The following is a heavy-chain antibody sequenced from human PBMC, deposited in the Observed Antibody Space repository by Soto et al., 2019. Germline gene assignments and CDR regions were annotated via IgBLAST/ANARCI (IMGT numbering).Heavy chain of an antibody. CDR3: ARSIVVVTAADY. V-gene: IGHV1-3*01. CDR1: GYTFTSYA. D-gene: IGHD2-21*02. Sequence: ASVKVSCKASGYTFTSYAMHWVRQAPGQRLEWMGWINAGNGNTKYSQKFQGRVTITRDTSASTAYMELSSLRSEDTAVYYCARSIVVVTAADYWGQGTMVTVSS. J-gene: IGHJ4*02. CDR2: INAGNGNT.